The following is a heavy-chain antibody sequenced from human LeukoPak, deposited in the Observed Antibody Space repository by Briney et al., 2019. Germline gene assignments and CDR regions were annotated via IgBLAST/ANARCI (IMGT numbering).Heavy chain of an antibody. Sequence: SQTLTLTCTVSGGSISSGGYYWSWIRQPPGKGLEWIGYIYHSGSTYYNPSLKSRVTISVDRSKNQFSLKLSSVTAADTAVCYCARFIRVFWSGYPIPGEVDYWGQGTLVTVSS. J-gene: IGHJ4*02. D-gene: IGHD3-3*01. V-gene: IGHV4-30-2*01. CDR1: GGSISSGGYY. CDR3: ARFIRVFWSGYPIPGEVDY. CDR2: IYHSGST.